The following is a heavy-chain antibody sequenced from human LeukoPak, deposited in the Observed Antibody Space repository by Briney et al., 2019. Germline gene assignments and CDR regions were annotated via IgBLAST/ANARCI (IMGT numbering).Heavy chain of an antibody. CDR2: IHFDGSNS. CDR3: VKGSGWYFDY. V-gene: IGHV3-30*02. CDR1: GFTFNNYG. D-gene: IGHD6-25*01. Sequence: GGSLRLSCAASGFTFNNYGMHWVRQAPGKGLEWVTFIHFDGSNSYFADSVKGRFTISRDNSKNTMFPQMNSLRPDDTSVYYCVKGSGWYFDYWGQGNLVTVSS. J-gene: IGHJ4*02.